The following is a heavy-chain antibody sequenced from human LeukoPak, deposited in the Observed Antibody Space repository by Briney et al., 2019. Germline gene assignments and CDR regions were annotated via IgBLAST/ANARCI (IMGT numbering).Heavy chain of an antibody. CDR1: GGSISSSSYY. CDR3: ARGVLEGWGHAFDI. Sequence: SETLSLTCTVSGGSISSSSYYWGWIRQPPGKGLEWIGSIYYSGSTYYNPSLKSRVTISVDTSKNQFSLKLSSVTAADTAVYYCARGVLEGWGHAFDIWGQGTMVTVSS. V-gene: IGHV4-39*01. CDR2: IYYSGST. D-gene: IGHD3-16*01. J-gene: IGHJ3*02.